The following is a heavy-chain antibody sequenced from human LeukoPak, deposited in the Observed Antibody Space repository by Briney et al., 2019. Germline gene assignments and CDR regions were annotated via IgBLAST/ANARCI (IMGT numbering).Heavy chain of an antibody. Sequence: SETLSLTCTVSGGSISSSSYYWSWIRQPPGEGLEWIGEINHSGSTNYNPSLKSRVTISVDTSENQFSLKLSSVTAADTAVYYCARGTGYCSGGSCYSNLGAFDIWGQGTMVTVSS. J-gene: IGHJ3*02. CDR3: ARGTGYCSGGSCYSNLGAFDI. V-gene: IGHV4-39*07. CDR1: GGSISSSSYY. CDR2: INHSGST. D-gene: IGHD2-15*01.